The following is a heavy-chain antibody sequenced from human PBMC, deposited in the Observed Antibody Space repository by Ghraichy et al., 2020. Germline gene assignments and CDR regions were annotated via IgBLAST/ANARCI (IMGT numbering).Heavy chain of an antibody. CDR1: GFTFSSHG. CDR3: ARGHQHTYGRTADC. D-gene: IGHD5-18*01. CDR2: ISSDGSST. V-gene: IGHV3-74*01. J-gene: IGHJ4*02. Sequence: GGSLRLSCAASGFTFSSHGMHWVRQGPGKGLVGVSRISSDGSSTTYADSVKGRFTISRDNAKNTLYLQMNSLRAEDTAVYYCARGHQHTYGRTADCWGQGTLVTVSS.